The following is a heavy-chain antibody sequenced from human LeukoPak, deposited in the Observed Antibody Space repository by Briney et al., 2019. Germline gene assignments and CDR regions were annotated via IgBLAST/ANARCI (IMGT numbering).Heavy chain of an antibody. J-gene: IGHJ4*02. D-gene: IGHD4-17*01. CDR1: GYTFTGYY. CDR3: ARVYDYGDYGVDY. V-gene: IGHV1-2*02. CDR2: INPNSGGT. Sequence: ASVKVSCKASGYTFTGYYMHWVRQAPGQGLEWMGWINPNSGGTNYAQKLQGRVTMTTDTSTSTAYMELRSLRSDDTAVYYCARVYDYGDYGVDYWGQGTLVTVSS.